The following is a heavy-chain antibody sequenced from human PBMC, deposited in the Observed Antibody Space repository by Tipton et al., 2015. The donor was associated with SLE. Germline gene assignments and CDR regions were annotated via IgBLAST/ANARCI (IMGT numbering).Heavy chain of an antibody. CDR3: ARRSWLHLDWYVDL. CDR1: GGTFSNFA. J-gene: IGHJ2*01. Sequence: QSGPEVKKPGSSVKVSCKASGGTFSNFAISWVRQAPGQGLEWMREIIPIFGTPNSAQKFQGRVTITADEVTSTAYMELSSLRPEDTAFYYCARRSWLHLDWYVDLWGRAILVTVSS. D-gene: IGHD5-24*01. V-gene: IGHV1-69*01. CDR2: IIPIFGTP.